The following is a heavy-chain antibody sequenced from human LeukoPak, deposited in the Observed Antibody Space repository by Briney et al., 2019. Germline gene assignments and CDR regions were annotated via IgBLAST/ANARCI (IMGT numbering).Heavy chain of an antibody. D-gene: IGHD2-21*02. V-gene: IGHV3-23*01. CDR1: GFTFSSYG. CDR3: AKADTGIVVVTAKN. Sequence: GGTLRLSCAASGFTFSSYGMSWVRQAPGKGLEWVSAISGSGGSTYYADSVKGRFTISRDNSKNTLYLQMNSLRAEDTAVYYCAKADTGIVVVTAKNWGQGTLVTVSS. CDR2: ISGSGGST. J-gene: IGHJ4*02.